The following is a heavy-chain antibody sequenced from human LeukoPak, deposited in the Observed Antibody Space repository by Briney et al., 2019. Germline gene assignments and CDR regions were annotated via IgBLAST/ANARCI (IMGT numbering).Heavy chain of an antibody. CDR3: ARVAYLVGPSSFEY. V-gene: IGHV1-2*02. CDR1: GYTFSGYY. Sequence: ASVKVSCKASGYTFSGYYMHWVRQTPGQGLEWMGWINPNSGGTKYAQNFQGRVTMTRDTSTSTAYMELSSVRSDETGVYYCARVAYLVGPSSFEYWGQGTLVTVSS. D-gene: IGHD1-26*01. J-gene: IGHJ4*02. CDR2: INPNSGGT.